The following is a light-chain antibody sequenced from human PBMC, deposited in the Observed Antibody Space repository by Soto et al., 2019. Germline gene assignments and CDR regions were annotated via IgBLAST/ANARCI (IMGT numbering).Light chain of an antibody. J-gene: IGLJ2*01. CDR1: SSDVGGYNY. Sequence: QSAPTPPASVSGSPGQSITISCTGTSSDVGGYNYVSWYQQHPGKAPKLMIYEVSNRPSGVSNRFSGSKSGNTASLTISGLQAEDEADFYCSSYTSSSPHVVFGGGTKVTVL. V-gene: IGLV2-14*01. CDR3: SSYTSSSPHVV. CDR2: EVS.